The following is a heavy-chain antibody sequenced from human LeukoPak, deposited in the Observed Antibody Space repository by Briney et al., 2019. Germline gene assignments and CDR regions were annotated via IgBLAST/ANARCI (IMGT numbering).Heavy chain of an antibody. CDR3: ASSLYYYDSSGYLQYYFDY. Sequence: PSETLSLTCTVSGGSISSYYWSWIRQPPGKGLEWIGYIYYSGSTNYNPSLKSRVTISVDTSKNQFSLKLSSVTAADTAVYYCASSLYYYDSSGYLQYYFDYWGQGTLVTVSS. CDR1: GGSISSYY. V-gene: IGHV4-59*08. CDR2: IYYSGST. D-gene: IGHD3-22*01. J-gene: IGHJ4*02.